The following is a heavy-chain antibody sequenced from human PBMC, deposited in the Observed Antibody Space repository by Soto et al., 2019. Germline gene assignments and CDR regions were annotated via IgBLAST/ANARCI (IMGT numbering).Heavy chain of an antibody. CDR3: TTSYDYVWRSDRYPGDY. Sequence: SVSHAWMTWVRPAPGKGLEWVGRIKSKTDGGTTDYAAPVKGRFTISRDDSENTLNLQMNSLKTEDTAVYYCTTSYDYVWRSDRYPGDYWGQGTLVTVSS. V-gene: IGHV3-15*07. J-gene: IGHJ4*02. D-gene: IGHD3-16*02. CDR2: IKSKTDGGTT. CDR1: SVSHAW.